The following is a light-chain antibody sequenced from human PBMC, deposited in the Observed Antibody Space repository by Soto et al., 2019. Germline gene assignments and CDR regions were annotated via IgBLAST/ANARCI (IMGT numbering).Light chain of an antibody. J-gene: IGKJ1*01. CDR3: QQYGDRPRT. CDR2: GAS. CDR1: QSVSSSY. Sequence: EIVLTQSPGTLSLSPGDRATLSCRASQSVSSSYLAWYQQKPGQAPRLLIYGASSRASGIPDRFSGSGSGTDFTLTISRLEPEDFAVYYCQQYGDRPRTFGQGTKVDIK. V-gene: IGKV3-20*01.